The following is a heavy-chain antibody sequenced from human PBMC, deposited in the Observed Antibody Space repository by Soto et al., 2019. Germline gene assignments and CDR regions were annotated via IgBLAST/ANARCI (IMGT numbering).Heavy chain of an antibody. CDR2: VYDTDGT. V-gene: IGHV3-53*01. D-gene: IGHD4-17*01. CDR1: GLTVTGKKY. CDR3: ATWRLPEHAYDI. Sequence: DVQLVESGGGLIQPGGSLRLSCEAFGLTVTGKKYVAWVRQAPGKGLEWVSGVYDTDGTYYADSVKGRFTSSRDNSKTIVYLEMNSLRPDDTAIYYCATWRLPEHAYDIWGLGTTVTVSS. J-gene: IGHJ3*02.